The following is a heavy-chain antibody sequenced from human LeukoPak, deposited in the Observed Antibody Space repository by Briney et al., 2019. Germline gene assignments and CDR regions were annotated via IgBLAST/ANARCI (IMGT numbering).Heavy chain of an antibody. D-gene: IGHD3-10*01. V-gene: IGHV4-61*01. Sequence: SETLSLTCAVSDGSISSGSYYWSWIRLPPGKGLEWIGYIYYSGTTNYNPSLKSRVTISVDTSKNQFSLKLSSVTAADTAVYYCARDEALSGEGLDYWGQGTLVTVSS. CDR3: ARDEALSGEGLDY. CDR1: DGSISSGSYY. J-gene: IGHJ4*02. CDR2: IYYSGTT.